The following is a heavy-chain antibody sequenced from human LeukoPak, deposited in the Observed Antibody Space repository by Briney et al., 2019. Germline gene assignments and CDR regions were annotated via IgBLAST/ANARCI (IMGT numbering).Heavy chain of an antibody. CDR2: VESDASRT. D-gene: IGHD3-22*01. V-gene: IGHV3-74*03. CDR1: GFTLSDHW. J-gene: IGHJ4*02. Sequence: GGSLRLSCVASGFTLSDHWTYWVRQGPSRGLAHVSRVESDASRTTYADSVKGRFTISRDNPGNTLFMEMHSLRAEDTAFYYCAIMHPYYDGRGYSVQWGQGTLVTVSS. CDR3: AIMHPYYDGRGYSVQ.